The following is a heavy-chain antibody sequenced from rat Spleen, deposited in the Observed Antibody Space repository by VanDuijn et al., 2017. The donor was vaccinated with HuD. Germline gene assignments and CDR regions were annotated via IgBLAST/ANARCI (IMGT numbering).Heavy chain of an antibody. CDR3: ARQEYNKYYFDY. D-gene: IGHD1-10*01. V-gene: IGHV5-29*01. CDR2: ISYDGASI. J-gene: IGHJ2*01. CDR1: GFTFSNYG. Sequence: EVQLVESGGGLVQPGRSLKLSCAASGFTFSNYGMAWVRQTPTKGLEWVAAISYDGASIYYRDSVKGRFTISRDNVKSTLYLQMNSLRSEDTATYYCARQEYNKYYFDYWGQGVMVTVSS.